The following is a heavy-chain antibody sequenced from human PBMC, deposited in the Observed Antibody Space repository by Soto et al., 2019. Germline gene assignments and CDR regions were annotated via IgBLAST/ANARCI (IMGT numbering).Heavy chain of an antibody. D-gene: IGHD4-17*01. CDR3: ARVTTHDAFDL. J-gene: IGHJ3*01. V-gene: IGHV3-23*01. CDR2: ISGSGGST. Sequence: EVQLLESGGGLVQPGGSLRLSCAASGFTFSNYAMSWVRQAPVKGLEWVSGISGSGGSTYYADSVKGRFTISRDNSKNTLYLQMNSLRAEDTAVYFCARVTTHDAFDLWGQGTMVTVSS. CDR1: GFTFSNYA.